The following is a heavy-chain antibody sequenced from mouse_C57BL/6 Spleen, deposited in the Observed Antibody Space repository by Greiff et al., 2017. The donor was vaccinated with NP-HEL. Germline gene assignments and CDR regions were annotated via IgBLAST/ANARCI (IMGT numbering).Heavy chain of an antibody. Sequence: EVQLQQSGPVLVKPGASVKMSCKASGYTFTDYYMNWVKQSHGKSLEWIGVINPYNGGTSYNQKFKGKATLTVDKSSSTAYMELNSLTSEDSAVYYCARYASDYDYWGQGTTLTVSS. V-gene: IGHV1-19*01. CDR1: GYTFTDYY. J-gene: IGHJ2*01. CDR2: INPYNGGT. D-gene: IGHD3-1*01. CDR3: ARYASDYDY.